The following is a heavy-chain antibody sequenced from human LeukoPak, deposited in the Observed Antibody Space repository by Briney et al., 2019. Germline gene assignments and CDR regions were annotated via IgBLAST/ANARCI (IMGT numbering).Heavy chain of an antibody. CDR2: IKQDGSEK. CDR3: ARLDYGRIGY. V-gene: IGHV3-7*01. J-gene: IGHJ4*02. CDR1: GFTFSSYG. D-gene: IGHD4-17*01. Sequence: GGSLRLSCAASGFTFSSYGMHWVRQAPGKGLEWVANIKQDGSEKYYVDSVKGRFTISRDNAKKSLFLQMNSLRAEDTAVYYCARLDYGRIGYWGQGTLVTVSS.